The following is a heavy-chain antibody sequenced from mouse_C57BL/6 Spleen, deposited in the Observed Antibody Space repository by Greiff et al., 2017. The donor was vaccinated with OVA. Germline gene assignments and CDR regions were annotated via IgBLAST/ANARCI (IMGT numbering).Heavy chain of an antibody. CDR3: ARHGPRFLAGFAY. CDR2: FYPGSGSI. Sequence: VQRVESGAELVKPGASVKLSCKASGYTFTEYTIHWVKQRSGQGLEWIGWFYPGSGSIKYNEKFKDKATWTADKTSSTVYMELSSLTSEDAAVYFCARHGPRFLAGFAYWGQGTLVTVSA. J-gene: IGHJ3*01. V-gene: IGHV1-62-2*01. CDR1: GYTFTEYT.